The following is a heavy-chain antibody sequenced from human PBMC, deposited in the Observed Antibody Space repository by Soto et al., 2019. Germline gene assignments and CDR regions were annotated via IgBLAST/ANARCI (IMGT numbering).Heavy chain of an antibody. CDR2: IKQDASEE. J-gene: IGHJ5*02. CDR1: GFSISNYW. D-gene: IGHD2-21*01. V-gene: IGHV3-7*05. Sequence: EVQLVESGGGLVQSGGSLRLSCAATGFSISNYWMSWVRQGSGKGPEWVANIKQDASEEYYVDSVKGRFTISRDNAENSLYLQMTSLRAEDTAVYHCARSLSAIPGESWGQGTLVTVSS. CDR3: ARSLSAIPGES.